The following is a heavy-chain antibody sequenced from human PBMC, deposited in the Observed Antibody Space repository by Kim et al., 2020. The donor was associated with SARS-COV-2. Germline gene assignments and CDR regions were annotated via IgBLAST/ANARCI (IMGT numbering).Heavy chain of an antibody. V-gene: IGHV1-69*13. D-gene: IGHD2-8*01. CDR2: IIPIFGTA. Sequence: SVKVSCKASGGTFSSYAISWVRQAPGQGLEWMGGIIPIFGTANYAQKFQGRVTITADESTSTAYMELSSLRSEDTAVYYCARDPDCTNGVCYEDYWGQGTLVTVSS. J-gene: IGHJ4*02. CDR1: GGTFSSYA. CDR3: ARDPDCTNGVCYEDY.